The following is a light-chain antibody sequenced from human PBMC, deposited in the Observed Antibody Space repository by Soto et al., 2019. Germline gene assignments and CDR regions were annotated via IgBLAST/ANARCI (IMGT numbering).Light chain of an antibody. V-gene: IGLV1-47*01. J-gene: IGLJ1*01. CDR3: AAWDDSLSGPLYV. CDR2: RNN. CDR1: SSNIGSNY. Sequence: QSVLTQPPSASGTPGQRVTISCSESSSNIGSNYVYWYQQLPGTAPKLLIYRNNQRPSGVPDRFSGSKSGTSASLAISGLRSEDEADYYCAAWDDSLSGPLYVFGTGTKLTVL.